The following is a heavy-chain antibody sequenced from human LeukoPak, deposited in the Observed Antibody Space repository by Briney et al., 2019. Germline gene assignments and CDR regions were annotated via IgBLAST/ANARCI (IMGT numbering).Heavy chain of an antibody. Sequence: GGSLRLSCAASGFTFSSYSMNWVRQAPGKGLEWVSYISSSSSTVYYADPVKGRFTISRDNAKNSLYLQMNSLGAEDTAVYYCASIGGSFGYWGQGTLVTVSS. CDR1: GFTFSSYS. CDR2: ISSSSSTV. D-gene: IGHD3-10*01. CDR3: ASIGGSFGY. J-gene: IGHJ4*02. V-gene: IGHV3-48*04.